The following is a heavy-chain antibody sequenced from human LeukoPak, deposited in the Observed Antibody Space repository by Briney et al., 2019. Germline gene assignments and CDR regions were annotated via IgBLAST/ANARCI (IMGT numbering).Heavy chain of an antibody. CDR2: ISGSGGST. D-gene: IGHD3-10*01. CDR1: GSTFSIYA. V-gene: IGHV3-23*01. Sequence: GGSLRLSCAASGSTFSIYAMSWVRQAPGKGLEWVSAISGSGGSTYYADSVKGRFTISRDNSKNTLYLQMNSLRAEDTAVYYCAKDPRRTGNWFDPWGQGTLVTVSS. J-gene: IGHJ5*02. CDR3: AKDPRRTGNWFDP.